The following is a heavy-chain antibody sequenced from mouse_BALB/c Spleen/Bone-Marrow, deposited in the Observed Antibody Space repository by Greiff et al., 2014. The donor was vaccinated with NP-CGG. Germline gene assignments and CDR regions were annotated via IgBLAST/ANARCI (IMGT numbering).Heavy chain of an antibody. J-gene: IGHJ3*01. CDR1: GYTFTTYW. Sequence: QVHVKQSGAEFVKPGASVKLSCKASGYTFTTYWMHWVKQRPGQGLEWTGQIDPSDSYTNYSQKFKGKATLTVDKSSSTAYMQLSSLSSEDSAVYYCARGGDNYAWFPYWGQGTLVTVSA. D-gene: IGHD1-3*01. CDR2: IDPSDSYT. CDR3: ARGGDNYAWFPY. V-gene: IGHV1-69*02.